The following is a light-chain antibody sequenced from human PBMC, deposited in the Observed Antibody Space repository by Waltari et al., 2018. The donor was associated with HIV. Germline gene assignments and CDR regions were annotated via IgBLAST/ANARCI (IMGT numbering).Light chain of an antibody. CDR3: AACDDSLL. V-gene: IGLV1-47*01. J-gene: IGLJ2*01. Sequence: QSVLTQPPSASGTPGQRVTISCSGSSSNIGSKYVYWYQQLPGKAPKRHNQRNSQRPSGVPDGFSGFKSGTSASLTISGLRSEDEADYYCAACDDSLLFGGGTKLTVL. CDR2: RNS. CDR1: SSNIGSKY.